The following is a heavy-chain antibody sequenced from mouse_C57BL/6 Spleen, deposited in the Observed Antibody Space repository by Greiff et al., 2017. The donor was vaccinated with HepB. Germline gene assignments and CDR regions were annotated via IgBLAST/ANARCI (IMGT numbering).Heavy chain of an antibody. CDR1: GYSFTSYY. V-gene: IGHV1-66*01. CDR3: AITTVVANYFDY. D-gene: IGHD1-1*01. Sequence: QVQLKESGPELVKPGASVKISCKASGYSFTSYYIHWVKQRPGQGLEWIGWIYPGSGNTKYNEKFKGKATLTADTSSSTAYMQLSSLTSEDSAVYYCAITTVVANYFDYWGQGTTLTVSS. CDR2: IYPGSGNT. J-gene: IGHJ2*01.